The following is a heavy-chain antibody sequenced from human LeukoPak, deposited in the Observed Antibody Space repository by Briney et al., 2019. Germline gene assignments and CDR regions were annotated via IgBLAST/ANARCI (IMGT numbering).Heavy chain of an antibody. V-gene: IGHV3-21*01. CDR3: ARETGYRTYYFDY. CDR2: ISSSSSCI. CDR1: GGSISSYY. Sequence: ETLSLTCTVSGGSISSYYWSWIRQPPGKGLEWVSSISSSSSCIYYADSVKGRFTISRDNAKNSLYLQMNSLRAEDPAVYYCARETGYRTYYFDYWGQGTLVTVSS. D-gene: IGHD5-24*01. J-gene: IGHJ4*02.